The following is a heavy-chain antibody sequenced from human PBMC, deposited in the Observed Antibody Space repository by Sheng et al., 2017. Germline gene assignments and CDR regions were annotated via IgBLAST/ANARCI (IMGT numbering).Heavy chain of an antibody. Sequence: QVQLVESGGGVVQPGRSLRLSCAASGFTFSTYGIHWVRQAPGKGLEWLTLIWHDGSNKYYAESVKGRFTVSRDNSQNTVYLQMNSLRAEDTAVYFCARDLWISGFKFFDSWGQGTLVTV. CDR2: IWHDGSNK. CDR1: GFTFSTYG. D-gene: IGHD3-22*01. J-gene: IGHJ4*02. V-gene: IGHV3-33*01. CDR3: ARDLWISGFKFFDS.